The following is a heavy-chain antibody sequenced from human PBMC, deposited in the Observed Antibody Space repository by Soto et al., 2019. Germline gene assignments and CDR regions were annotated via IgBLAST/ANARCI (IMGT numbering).Heavy chain of an antibody. CDR2: ISPYSGYT. J-gene: IGHJ4*02. V-gene: IGHV1-18*01. CDR3: ARAPRITMIADY. D-gene: IGHD3-22*01. CDR1: GYSFMKYG. Sequence: ASVKVSCKGFGYSFMKYGVNWVRQAPGQGLEWVGWISPYSGYTHSAQKFHGRLTLTTDTSTSTAYMELRSLRSDDTAVYYCARAPRITMIADYWGQGTLVTVSS.